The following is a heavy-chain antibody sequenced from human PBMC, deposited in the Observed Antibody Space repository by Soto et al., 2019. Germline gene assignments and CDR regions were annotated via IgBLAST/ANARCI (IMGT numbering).Heavy chain of an antibody. J-gene: IGHJ3*02. CDR3: ARQGRYCSGGSCSDAFDI. V-gene: IGHV4-39*01. Sequence: QLQLQESGPGLVKPSETLSLTCTVSGGSISSSSYYWGWIRQPPGKGLEWIGSIYYSGSTYYNPSLKCRVTISVDTSKNQFSLKLSSVTAADTAVYYCARQGRYCSGGSCSDAFDIWGQGTMVSVSS. D-gene: IGHD2-15*01. CDR2: IYYSGST. CDR1: GGSISSSSYY.